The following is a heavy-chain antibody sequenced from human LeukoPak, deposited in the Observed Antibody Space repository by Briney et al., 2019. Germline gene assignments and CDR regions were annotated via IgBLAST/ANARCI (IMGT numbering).Heavy chain of an antibody. CDR3: ARDLGPYTGSYYSYYHYMDV. Sequence: ASVKVSCKAYGYNFATSGIGWVRQGPGQGLECLGWISGYNGNTKSAPKLQGRVTMTTDTSTDTAYLELGSLRVDDTAIYYCARDLGPYTGSYYSYYHYMDVWGEGTSVTVSS. CDR1: GYNFATSG. CDR2: ISGYNGNT. D-gene: IGHD1-26*01. V-gene: IGHV1-18*01. J-gene: IGHJ6*03.